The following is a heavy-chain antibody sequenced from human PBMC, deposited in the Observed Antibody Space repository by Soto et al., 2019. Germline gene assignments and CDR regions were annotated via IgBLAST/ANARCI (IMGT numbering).Heavy chain of an antibody. CDR1: GGSISSGGYS. V-gene: IGHV4-30-2*01. Sequence: QLQLQESGSGLVKPSQTLSLTCAVSGGSISSGGYSWSWIRQPPGKGLEWIGYIYHSGSTYYNPSLKSRVTISVDSSKNQFSLKLGSVTAADTAVYYCARTSFDPCLYGMDVWGQGTTVTVSS. J-gene: IGHJ6*02. CDR2: IYHSGST. CDR3: ARTSFDPCLYGMDV.